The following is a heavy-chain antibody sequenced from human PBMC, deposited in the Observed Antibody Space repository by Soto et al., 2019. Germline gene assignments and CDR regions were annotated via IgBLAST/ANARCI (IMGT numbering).Heavy chain of an antibody. Sequence: GGSLRLSCAASGFTFSSYAMSWVRQAPGKGLEWVSAISGSGGSTYYADSVKGRFPISRDNSKNTLYLQMNSLRAEETAVYYCANSGAYYYDSSGYYYRRLSARDYGMDVWGQGTTVTVSS. J-gene: IGHJ6*02. V-gene: IGHV3-23*01. CDR1: GFTFSSYA. CDR2: ISGSGGST. CDR3: ANSGAYYYDSSGYYYRRLSARDYGMDV. D-gene: IGHD3-22*01.